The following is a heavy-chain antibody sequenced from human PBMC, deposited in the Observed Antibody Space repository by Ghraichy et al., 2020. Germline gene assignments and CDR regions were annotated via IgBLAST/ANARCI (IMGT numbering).Heavy chain of an antibody. J-gene: IGHJ4*02. CDR3: ARLPYIAAAGPTFDY. Sequence: ASVKVSCKASGYSFTSYAMHWVRQAPGQRLQWMGWINVGNDNTKYSQKFQGRVTITRDTSASTAYMELSSLISEDTAVYYCARLPYIAAAGPTFDYWGQGTLVTVSS. CDR2: INVGNDNT. V-gene: IGHV1-3*01. D-gene: IGHD6-13*01. CDR1: GYSFTSYA.